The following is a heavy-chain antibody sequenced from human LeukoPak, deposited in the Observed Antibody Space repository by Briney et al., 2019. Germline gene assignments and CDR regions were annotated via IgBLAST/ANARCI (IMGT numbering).Heavy chain of an antibody. J-gene: IGHJ4*02. CDR2: FDPEDSET. D-gene: IGHD3-10*01. V-gene: IGHV1-24*01. Sequence: ASVKVSCKVSGYTLTELSMHWVRQAPGNGREWRGGFDPEDSETIYAQRFQGRVTLTEATSKDTAYMELSSLRSEDTAVYYCATDLPYYYGSGSFDYWVQGTLVTVSS. CDR1: GYTLTELS. CDR3: ATDLPYYYGSGSFDY.